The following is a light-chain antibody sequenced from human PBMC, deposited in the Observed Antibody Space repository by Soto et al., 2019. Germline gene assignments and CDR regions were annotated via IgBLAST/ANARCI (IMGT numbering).Light chain of an antibody. Sequence: DIQMTQSPSTLSASIGDRVIITCRASQSISNWLAWYQQKPGKAPKLLMYKASSLESGVPSRFSGSGSGTEFTLTISSLQPDDFATYYCQQYNGYPLTFGGGTNVEIK. V-gene: IGKV1-5*03. J-gene: IGKJ4*01. CDR1: QSISNW. CDR3: QQYNGYPLT. CDR2: KAS.